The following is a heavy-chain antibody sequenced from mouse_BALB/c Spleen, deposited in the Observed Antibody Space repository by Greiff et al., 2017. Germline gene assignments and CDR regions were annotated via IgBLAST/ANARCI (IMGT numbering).Heavy chain of an antibody. Sequence: VMLVESGPGLVQPSQSLSITCTVSGFSLTSYGVHWVRQSPGKGLEWLGVIWSGGSTDYNAAFISRLSISKDNSKSQVFFKMNSLQANDTAIYYCARNGYDRRVWFAYWGQGTLVTVSA. J-gene: IGHJ3*01. CDR3: ARNGYDRRVWFAY. CDR1: GFSLTSYG. V-gene: IGHV2-2*02. D-gene: IGHD2-2*01. CDR2: IWSGGST.